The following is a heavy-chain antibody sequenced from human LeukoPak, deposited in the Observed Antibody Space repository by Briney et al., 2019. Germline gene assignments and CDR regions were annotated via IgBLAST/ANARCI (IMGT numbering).Heavy chain of an antibody. V-gene: IGHV3-9*01. D-gene: IGHD3-10*01. CDR1: GFTFINYW. J-gene: IGHJ4*02. CDR3: AKSVRGVIMDYFDY. Sequence: GGSLRLSCSASGFTFINYWMSWVRQAPGKGLEWVSGISWNSGSIGYADSVKGRFTISRDNAKNSLYLQMNSLRAEDTALYYCAKSVRGVIMDYFDYWGQGTLVTVSS. CDR2: ISWNSGSI.